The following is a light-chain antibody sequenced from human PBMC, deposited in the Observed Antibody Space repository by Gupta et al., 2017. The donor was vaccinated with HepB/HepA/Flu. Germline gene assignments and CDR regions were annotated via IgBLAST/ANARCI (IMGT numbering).Light chain of an antibody. V-gene: IGKV1-6*01. CDR1: QAIGKD. CDR2: AAS. J-gene: IGKJ1*01. CDR3: LQDDHSPRT. Sequence: IQMTQSPSSLSASIGDRVTITCRASQAIGKDLGWYQQKPGKAPNLLIYAASNLQSGVPSRFSGSGSGTEFTLTISSLQPEDFATYYCLQDDHSPRTFGQGTKVEIK.